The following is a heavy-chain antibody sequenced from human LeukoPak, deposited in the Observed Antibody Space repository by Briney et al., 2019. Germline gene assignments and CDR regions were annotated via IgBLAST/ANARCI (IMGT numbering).Heavy chain of an antibody. CDR1: GGSISSYY. CDR3: ARVTGYIVEDYFDY. CDR2: IYYSGST. D-gene: IGHD3-22*01. Sequence: PSETLSPTCSIPGGSISSYYWSWIRQPPGKGLEWIGYIYYSGSTNYNPSLKSRVTISVDTSKNQFSLRLSSVTAADTAVYYCARVTGYIVEDYFDYWGQGTLVTVSS. V-gene: IGHV4-59*01. J-gene: IGHJ4*02.